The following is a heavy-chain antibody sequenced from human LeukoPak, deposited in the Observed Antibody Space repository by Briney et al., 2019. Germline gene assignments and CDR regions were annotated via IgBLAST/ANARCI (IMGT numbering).Heavy chain of an antibody. Sequence: SETLSPTCIVSGGSMNNFFWTWIRQTPEKRLEWIGYVYYSGSSKYNPSLERRVTISLDTSKNQFSLRLTSVTAADTAIYYCARGSEEVSTISEAFDIWGQGTAVTVSS. CDR2: VYYSGSS. V-gene: IGHV4-59*01. CDR1: GGSMNNFF. CDR3: ARGSEEVSTISEAFDI. D-gene: IGHD5-24*01. J-gene: IGHJ3*02.